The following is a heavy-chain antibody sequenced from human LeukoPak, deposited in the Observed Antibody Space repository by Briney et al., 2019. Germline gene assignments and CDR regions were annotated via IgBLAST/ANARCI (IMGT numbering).Heavy chain of an antibody. V-gene: IGHV1-2*02. J-gene: IGHJ4*02. D-gene: IGHD5-12*01. CDR3: ARGPGGCYDWLGY. Sequence: ASVKVSCKASGYTFTGYYMHWVRQAPGQGLEWMGWINPNSGGTNYVQKFQGRVTMTRDTSISTAYMELSRLRSDDTAVYYCARGPGGCYDWLGYWGQGTLVTVSS. CDR2: INPNSGGT. CDR1: GYTFTGYY.